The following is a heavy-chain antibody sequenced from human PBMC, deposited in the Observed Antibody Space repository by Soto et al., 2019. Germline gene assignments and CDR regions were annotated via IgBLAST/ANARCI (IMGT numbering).Heavy chain of an antibody. CDR1: GGSISSYY. CDR2: IYYSGST. V-gene: IGHV4-59*08. D-gene: IGHD3-10*01. J-gene: IGHJ4*02. Sequence: SETLSLTCTVSGGSISSYYWSWIRQPPGKGLEWIGYIYYSGSTNYNPSLKSRVTISVDTSKNQFSLKLSSVTAADTAVYYCASTYYYGSGSPCYFDYWGQGTLVTVSS. CDR3: ASTYYYGSGSPCYFDY.